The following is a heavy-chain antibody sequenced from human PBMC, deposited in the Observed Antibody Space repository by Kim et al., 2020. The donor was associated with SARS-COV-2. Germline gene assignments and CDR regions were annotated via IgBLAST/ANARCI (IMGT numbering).Heavy chain of an antibody. CDR3: ARDKYSSGWYGNAFDI. J-gene: IGHJ3*02. CDR2: IYYSGST. CDR1: GGSISSYY. D-gene: IGHD6-19*01. Sequence: SETLSLTCTVSGGSISSYYWSWIRQPPGKGLEWIGYIYYSGSTNYNPSLKSRVTISVDTSKNQFSLKLSSVTAADTAVYYCARDKYSSGWYGNAFDIWGQGTMVTVSS. V-gene: IGHV4-59*01.